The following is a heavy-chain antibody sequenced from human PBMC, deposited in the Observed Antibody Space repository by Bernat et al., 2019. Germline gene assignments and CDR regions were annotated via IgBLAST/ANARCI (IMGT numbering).Heavy chain of an antibody. D-gene: IGHD6-13*01. CDR1: GYTFTGYY. J-gene: IGHJ4*02. V-gene: IGHV1-2*04. CDR3: ARVTDQQLANFDY. CDR2: INPNSGGT. Sequence: QVQLVQSRAEVKKPGASVKVSCKASGYTFTGYYMHWVRQAPGQGLEWMGWINPNSGGTNYAQKFQGWVTMTRDTSISTAYMELRRLRSDDTSVYYCARVTDQQLANFDYWGQGTLVTVSS.